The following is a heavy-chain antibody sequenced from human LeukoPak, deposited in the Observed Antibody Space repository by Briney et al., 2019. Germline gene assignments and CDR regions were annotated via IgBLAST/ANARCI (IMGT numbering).Heavy chain of an antibody. CDR1: GFTFTSSA. Sequence: GASVKVSCKASGFTFTSSAVQWVRQARGQRLEWIGWIVVGSGNTNYAQKFQERVTITRDMSTSTAYMELSSLRPEDTAVYYCAATSSSMGRYYYYMDVWGKGTTVTVSS. CDR3: AATSSSMGRYYYYMDV. V-gene: IGHV1-58*01. CDR2: IVVGSGNT. D-gene: IGHD6-6*01. J-gene: IGHJ6*03.